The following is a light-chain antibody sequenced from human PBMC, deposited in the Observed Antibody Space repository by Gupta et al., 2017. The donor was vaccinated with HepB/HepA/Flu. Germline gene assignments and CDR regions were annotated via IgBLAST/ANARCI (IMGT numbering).Light chain of an antibody. CDR2: YDD. J-gene: IGLJ2*01. Sequence: SVLTQQPSVSEAPRQRVTISCSGSSSNMGNNAVNWYQQLPGKAPKLLIYYDDLLPSGVSDRFSGSKSGTSASLAISGLQSEGEADYYCAAWDDSLNGVVFGGGTKLTVL. V-gene: IGLV1-36*01. CDR1: SSNMGNNA. CDR3: AAWDDSLNGVV.